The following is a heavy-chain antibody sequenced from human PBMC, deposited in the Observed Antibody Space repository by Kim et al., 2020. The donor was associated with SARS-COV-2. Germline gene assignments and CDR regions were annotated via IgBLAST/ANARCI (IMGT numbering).Heavy chain of an antibody. D-gene: IGHD3-9*01. CDR3: ASIQKTIILTGYPNDAFAI. V-gene: IGHV3-66*01. CDR1: GFTVTKY. J-gene: IGHJ3*02. CDR2: IYSSGST. Sequence: GGSLRLSCAASGFTVTKYMSWVRQAPGKGLEWVSVIYSSGSTFYADSVKGRFTISRDNSKNTLYLQMDSLRAEDTAIYYCASIQKTIILTGYPNDAFAIWGQGTMVTVSS.